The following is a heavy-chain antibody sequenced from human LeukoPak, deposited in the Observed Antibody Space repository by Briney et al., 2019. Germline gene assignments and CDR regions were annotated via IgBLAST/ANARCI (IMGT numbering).Heavy chain of an antibody. CDR3: ATGSNWNYEPRSNFDY. CDR1: GYTFTGYY. V-gene: IGHV1-2*02. D-gene: IGHD1-7*01. J-gene: IGHJ4*02. Sequence: GASVKVSCKASGYTFTGYYMHWVRQAPGQGLEWMGWINPNSGGTNYAQKFQGRVTMTRDTSINTAYMELSRLRSDDTAVYYCATGSNWNYEPRSNFDYWGQGTLVTVSS. CDR2: INPNSGGT.